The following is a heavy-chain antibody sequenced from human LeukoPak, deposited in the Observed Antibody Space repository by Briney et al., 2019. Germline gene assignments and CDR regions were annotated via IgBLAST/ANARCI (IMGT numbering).Heavy chain of an antibody. CDR1: GDSISSGGYY. CDR3: AKAIGRVVISYYYMDV. CDR2: IYHSGST. Sequence: PSQTLSLTCTVSGDSISSGGYYWSWIRQPPGKGLEWIGYIYHSGSTAYNPSLKSRVTISVDRSKNQFSLKLTSVTAADTAIYYCAKAIGRVVISYYYMDVWGKGTTVTVSS. V-gene: IGHV4-30-2*01. J-gene: IGHJ6*03. D-gene: IGHD3-16*01.